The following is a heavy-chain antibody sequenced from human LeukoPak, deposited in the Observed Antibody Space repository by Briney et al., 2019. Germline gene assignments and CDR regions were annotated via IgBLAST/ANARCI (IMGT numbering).Heavy chain of an antibody. Sequence: PGGSLRLSCAASGFTFSSYWMSWVRQAPGKGLEWVAVIWYDGSNKYYADSVKGRFTISRDNSKDTLYLQMNSLRAEDTAVYYCASPYHSSGFAWGQGTLVTVSS. J-gene: IGHJ4*02. CDR2: IWYDGSNK. CDR3: ASPYHSSGFA. V-gene: IGHV3-33*08. D-gene: IGHD6-19*01. CDR1: GFTFSSYW.